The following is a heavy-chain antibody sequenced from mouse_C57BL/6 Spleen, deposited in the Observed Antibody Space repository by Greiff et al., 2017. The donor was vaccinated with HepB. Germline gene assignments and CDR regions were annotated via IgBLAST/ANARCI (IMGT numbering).Heavy chain of an antibody. CDR3: ARGENYYAMDY. CDR2: ISYSGST. CDR1: GYSITSGYD. Sequence: DVKLQESGPGMVKPSPSLSLTCTVTGYSITSGYDWHWIRHFPGNKLEWMGYISYSGSTNYNPSLKSRISITHDTSKNHFFLKLNSVTTEDTATYYCARGENYYAMDYWGQGTSVTVSS. V-gene: IGHV3-1*01. J-gene: IGHJ4*01.